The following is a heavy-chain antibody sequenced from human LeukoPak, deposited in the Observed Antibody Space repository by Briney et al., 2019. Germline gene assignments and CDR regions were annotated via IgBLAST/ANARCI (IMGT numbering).Heavy chain of an antibody. CDR2: IRSKAYGGTT. CDR3: TRDTAMASDY. J-gene: IGHJ4*02. Sequence: GGSLRLSCAASGFTFSSYAMSWFRQAPGKGLEWVGFIRSKAYGGTTEYAASVKGRFTISRDDSKSIAYLQMNSLKTEDTAVYYCTRDTAMASDYWGQGTLVTVSS. D-gene: IGHD5-18*01. V-gene: IGHV3-49*03. CDR1: GFTFSSYA.